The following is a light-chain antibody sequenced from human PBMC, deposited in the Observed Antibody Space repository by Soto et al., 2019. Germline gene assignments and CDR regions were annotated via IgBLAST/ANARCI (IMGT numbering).Light chain of an antibody. CDR1: QSLVHSNGYNY. Sequence: DIVMTQSPLSLPVTPGEPASISCRSRQSLVHSNGYNYLDWYLQKPGQSPQLLNYLGSNRASGVPDRFSGSGSGTDFTLKISRVEPEDVGVYYCMQALQTPITFGQGTRLEIK. J-gene: IGKJ5*01. V-gene: IGKV2-28*01. CDR3: MQALQTPIT. CDR2: LGS.